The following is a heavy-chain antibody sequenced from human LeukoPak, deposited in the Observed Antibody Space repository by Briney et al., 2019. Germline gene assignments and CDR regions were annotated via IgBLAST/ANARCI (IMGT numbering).Heavy chain of an antibody. CDR2: IIPILGTA. CDR1: GGTFSSYA. J-gene: IGHJ4*02. D-gene: IGHD3-22*01. V-gene: IGHV1-69*13. CDR3: ARDYYDSSGYLE. Sequence: ASVKVSCKASGGTFSSYAISWVRQAPGQGLEWMGGIIPILGTANYAQKFQGRVTITADESTSTAYMELSSLRSEDTAVYYCARDYYDSSGYLEWGQGTLVTVSS.